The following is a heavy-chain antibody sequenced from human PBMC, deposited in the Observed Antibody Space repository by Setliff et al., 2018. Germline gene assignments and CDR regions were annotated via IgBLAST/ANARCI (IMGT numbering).Heavy chain of an antibody. J-gene: IGHJ4*02. Sequence: GGSLRLSCAASGFTFSTYNMNWVRQAPGKGLEWVSYISFSSSTIYYADSVKGRFTISRDNSNSTLYLQMNSLTAEDTAVYYCVRWTTAFDYWGQGTLVTVSS. CDR3: VRWTTAFDY. CDR2: ISFSSSTI. V-gene: IGHV3-48*01. D-gene: IGHD4-17*01. CDR1: GFTFSTYN.